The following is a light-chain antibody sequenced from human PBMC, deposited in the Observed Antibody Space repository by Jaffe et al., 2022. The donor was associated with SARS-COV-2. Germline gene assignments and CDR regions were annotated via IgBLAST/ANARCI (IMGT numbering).Light chain of an antibody. CDR3: QQYNKWPVST. J-gene: IGKJ2*01. CDR2: GAS. Sequence: EIVMTQSPANLSVSPGERATLSCRASQSVGSNLAWYQQKPGQAPRLLLYGASTRATGIPTRFSGSGSGTEFTLTISSLQSEDFAVYFCQQYNKWPVSTFGQGTKLETK. CDR1: QSVGSN. V-gene: IGKV3-15*01.